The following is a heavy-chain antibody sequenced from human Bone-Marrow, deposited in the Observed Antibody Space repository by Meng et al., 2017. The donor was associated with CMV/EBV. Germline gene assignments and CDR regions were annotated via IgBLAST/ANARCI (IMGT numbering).Heavy chain of an antibody. CDR1: GYSFTSYW. CDR3: ARLSTKSASGSSGY. CDR2: IDPSDSYT. D-gene: IGHD1-26*01. J-gene: IGHJ4*02. V-gene: IGHV5-10-1*01. Sequence: GSGYSFTSYWISWVRQMPGKGLEWMGSIDPSDSYTNYSPSFQGHVSFSVDKSISTAYLQWSSLKASDTAMYYCARLSTKSASGSSGYWGQGTLVTVSS.